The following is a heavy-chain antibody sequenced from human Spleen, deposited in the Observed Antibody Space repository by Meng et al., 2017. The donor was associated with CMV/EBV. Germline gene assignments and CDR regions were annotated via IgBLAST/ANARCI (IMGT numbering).Heavy chain of an antibody. CDR1: GFTFGDYA. D-gene: IGHD2-8*02. CDR3: ARDLRPSGGGMDV. Sequence: GESLKISCTASGFTFGDYAMSWVRQAPGKGLEWVSVIYTGGITYYADSVKGRFTISRDNSKNTVHLQMNNLRPGDTAVYYCARDLRPSGGGMDVWGQGTMVTVSS. J-gene: IGHJ6*02. CDR2: IYTGGIT. V-gene: IGHV3-53*01.